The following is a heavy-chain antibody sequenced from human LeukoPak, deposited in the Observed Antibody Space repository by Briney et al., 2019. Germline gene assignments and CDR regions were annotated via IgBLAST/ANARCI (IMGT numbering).Heavy chain of an antibody. D-gene: IGHD6-13*01. Sequence: GASVKVSCKASGGTFSSYAISWVRQAPGQGLEWMGGIIPIFGTVNYAQKFQGRVTITTDESTSTAYMELSSLRSEDTAVYYCARATRGYSSSWYDSSWFDPWGQGTLVTVSS. V-gene: IGHV1-69*05. J-gene: IGHJ5*02. CDR3: ARATRGYSSSWYDSSWFDP. CDR2: IIPIFGTV. CDR1: GGTFSSYA.